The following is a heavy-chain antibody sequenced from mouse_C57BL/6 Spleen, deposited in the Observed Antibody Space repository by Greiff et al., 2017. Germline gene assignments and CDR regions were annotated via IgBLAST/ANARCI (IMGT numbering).Heavy chain of an antibody. D-gene: IGHD1-1*01. J-gene: IGHJ3*01. CDR3: TTDYYGSSPFAY. CDR2: IDPEDCDT. V-gene: IGHV14-1*01. CDR1: GFNIKDYY. Sequence: VQLKQSGAELVRPGASVKLFCTASGFNIKDYYMHWVKQRPEQGLEWIGRIDPEDCDTEYAPKFQGKATMTADTSPNTAYLPLSSPTSEDTAVYYCTTDYYGSSPFAYWGQGTLVTVSA.